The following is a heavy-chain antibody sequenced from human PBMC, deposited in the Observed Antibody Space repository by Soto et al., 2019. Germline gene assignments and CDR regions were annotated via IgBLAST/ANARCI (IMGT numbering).Heavy chain of an antibody. CDR3: ARELNYYDSSGYYPGDAFDI. J-gene: IGHJ3*02. Sequence: KASETLSLTCTVSGGSISSYYWSWIRQPPGKGLEWIGYIYYSGSTNYNPSLKSRVTISVDTSKNQFSLKLSSVTAADTAVYYCARELNYYDSSGYYPGDAFDIWGQGTMVTVSS. CDR2: IYYSGST. D-gene: IGHD3-22*01. CDR1: GGSISSYY. V-gene: IGHV4-59*01.